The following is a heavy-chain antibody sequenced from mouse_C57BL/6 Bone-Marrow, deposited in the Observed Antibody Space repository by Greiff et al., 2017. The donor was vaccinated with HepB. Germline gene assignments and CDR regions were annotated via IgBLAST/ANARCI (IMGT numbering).Heavy chain of an antibody. CDR3: ARGPIKAWFAY. CDR2: IDPSDSYT. V-gene: IGHV1-50*01. J-gene: IGHJ3*01. CDR1: GYTFTSYW. Sequence: QVQLQQPGAELVKPGASVKLSCKASGYTFTSYWMQWVKQRPGQGLEWIGEIDPSDSYTNYNQKFKGKATLTVDTSSSTAYMQLSSLTSEDSAVYYCARGPIKAWFAYWGQGTLVTVSA. D-gene: IGHD6-5*01.